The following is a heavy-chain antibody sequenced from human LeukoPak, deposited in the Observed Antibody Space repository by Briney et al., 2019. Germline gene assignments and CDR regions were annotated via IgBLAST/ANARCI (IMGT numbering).Heavy chain of an antibody. CDR3: ARVTKEGYDSSGYYHNWFDP. J-gene: IGHJ5*02. CDR2: IYTGGST. Sequence: SETLSLTCTVSGGSISSYYWSWIRQPAGKGLEWIGRIYTGGSTNYIPSLKSRVTMSVDTSKNQFSLKLSSVTAADTAVYYCARVTKEGYDSSGYYHNWFDPWGQGTLVTVSS. CDR1: GGSISSYY. D-gene: IGHD3-22*01. V-gene: IGHV4-4*07.